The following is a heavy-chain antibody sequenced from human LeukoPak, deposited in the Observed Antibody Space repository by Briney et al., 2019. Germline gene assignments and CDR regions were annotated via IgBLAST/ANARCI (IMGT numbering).Heavy chain of an antibody. Sequence: GGTLRLSPAASGFSLSTYAMHRLPEAPGKGVEGVAVIWYDGTNKYYADSVKGRFTISRDNSKNTLYLQMNSLRVEDTAVYYCAKVHRDFWSGHPMGGYFDSWGQGSLVTVSS. V-gene: IGHV3-33*06. CDR2: IWYDGTNK. CDR1: GFSLSTYA. D-gene: IGHD3-3*01. CDR3: AKVHRDFWSGHPMGGYFDS. J-gene: IGHJ4*02.